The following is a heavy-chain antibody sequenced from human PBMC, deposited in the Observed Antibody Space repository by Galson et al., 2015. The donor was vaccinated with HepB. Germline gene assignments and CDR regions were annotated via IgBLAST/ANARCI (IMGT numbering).Heavy chain of an antibody. D-gene: IGHD6-19*01. CDR1: GYSFTSYW. Sequence: QSGAEVKKPGESLRISCKGSGYSFTSYWISWVRQMPGKGLEWMGRIDPSDSYTNYSPSFQGHVTISADKSISTAYLQWSSLKASDTAMYYCARAGIAVAGSPQYNWFDPWGQGTLVTVSS. V-gene: IGHV5-10-1*01. CDR2: IDPSDSYT. CDR3: ARAGIAVAGSPQYNWFDP. J-gene: IGHJ5*02.